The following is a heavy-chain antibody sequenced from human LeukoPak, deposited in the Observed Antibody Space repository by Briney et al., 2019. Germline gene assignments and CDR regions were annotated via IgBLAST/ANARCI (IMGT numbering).Heavy chain of an antibody. CDR3: ARDSTSCYCGSGSYSDY. CDR2: INPNSGGT. J-gene: IGHJ4*02. CDR1: EYTFTGYY. D-gene: IGHD3-10*01. Sequence: ASVKVSCKASEYTFTGYYMHWVRQAPGQGLEWMGWINPNSGGTNYAQKFQGRVTMTRDTSISTAYMELSRLRSDDTAVYYCARDSTSCYCGSGSYSDYWGQGTLVSVSS. V-gene: IGHV1-2*02.